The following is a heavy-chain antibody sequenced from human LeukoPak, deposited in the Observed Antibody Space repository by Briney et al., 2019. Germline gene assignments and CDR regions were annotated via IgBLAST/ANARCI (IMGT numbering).Heavy chain of an antibody. V-gene: IGHV3-23*01. CDR1: GFTFSSYE. CDR2: IRGSGDRT. J-gene: IGHJ6*03. Sequence: GGSLRLSCAASGFTFSSYEMNWVRQAPGKGLEWVSAIRGSGDRTHYADSVKGRFTISRDNSKNTLYLQMNSLRAEDTAVYYCAKDSKIVGATFRSYHYMDVWGKGTAVTVSS. CDR3: AKDSKIVGATFRSYHYMDV. D-gene: IGHD1-26*01.